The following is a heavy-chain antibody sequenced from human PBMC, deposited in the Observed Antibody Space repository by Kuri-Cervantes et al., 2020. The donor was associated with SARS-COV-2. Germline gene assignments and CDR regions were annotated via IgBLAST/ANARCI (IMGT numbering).Heavy chain of an antibody. J-gene: IGHJ4*02. V-gene: IGHV3-48*02. D-gene: IGHD3-16*01. CDR2: ISTSSSTI. CDR3: AREPGGTFDY. Sequence: GESLKISCAASGFTFSSYSMNWVRQAPGKGLEWVSYISTSSSTIYYADSVKGRFTISRDNAKNSLYLQMNSLRDEDTAVYYCAREPGGTFDYWGQGTLVTVS. CDR1: GFTFSSYS.